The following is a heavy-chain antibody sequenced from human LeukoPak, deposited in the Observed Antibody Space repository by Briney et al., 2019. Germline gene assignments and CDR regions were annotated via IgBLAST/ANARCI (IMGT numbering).Heavy chain of an antibody. D-gene: IGHD5-24*01. Sequence: GGSLRLSCAASGFTFSSHWMSWVRQAPGKGLEWVSSISGSGSGGSTYYADSVKGRFTISRDNSKNTLYLQMNSLRVEDTAVYYCAKSGYNRFDYWGQGTLVTVSS. V-gene: IGHV3-23*01. CDR2: ISGSGSGGST. CDR1: GFTFSSHW. J-gene: IGHJ4*02. CDR3: AKSGYNRFDY.